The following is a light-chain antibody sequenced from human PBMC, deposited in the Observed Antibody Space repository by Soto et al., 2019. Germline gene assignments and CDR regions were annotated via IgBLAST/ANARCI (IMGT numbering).Light chain of an antibody. CDR2: DII. V-gene: IGLV2-14*03. CDR3: VSFTTSRSYD. Sequence: QSALTQPASVSGSPGQSITISCTGTSSDVGAYIFVSWYQQHPGKAPKLMIYDIINRPSGVSNRFSGSKSGNTASLTISGLQAEDEADYYCVSFTTSRSYDFGPGTKLTVL. J-gene: IGLJ1*01. CDR1: SSDVGAYIF.